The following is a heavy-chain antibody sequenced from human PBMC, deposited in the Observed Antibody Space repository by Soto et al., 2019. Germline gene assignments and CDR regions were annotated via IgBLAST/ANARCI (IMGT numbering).Heavy chain of an antibody. CDR3: AGGLTTGATMEGFDY. D-gene: IGHD1-1*01. CDR2: ITPTLGTT. J-gene: IGHJ4*02. V-gene: IGHV1-69*01. Sequence: QVQPVQSGAEVKRPGSSVKVSCKASGATFSGSAFSWVRQAPGQGLEWMGGITPTLGTTNYAQHLQGRVKITEDESTGNSFMELNSLTSADTAVYSCAGGLTTGATMEGFDYWGQGTLVTVSS. CDR1: GATFSGSA.